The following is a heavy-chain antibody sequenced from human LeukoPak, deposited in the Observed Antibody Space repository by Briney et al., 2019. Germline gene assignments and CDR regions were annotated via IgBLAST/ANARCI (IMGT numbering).Heavy chain of an antibody. J-gene: IGHJ4*02. Sequence: GGSLRLSCAASGFTFSNAWMTWVRQAPGKGLEWVGRIKSKTDGGTTDYAALVKGRFTISRDDSKNTLYLQMNSLKTEDTAVYYCPTKYTSSWSPTNWGQGTLVTVSS. D-gene: IGHD6-13*01. CDR3: PTKYTSSWSPTN. V-gene: IGHV3-15*01. CDR2: IKSKTDGGTT. CDR1: GFTFSNAW.